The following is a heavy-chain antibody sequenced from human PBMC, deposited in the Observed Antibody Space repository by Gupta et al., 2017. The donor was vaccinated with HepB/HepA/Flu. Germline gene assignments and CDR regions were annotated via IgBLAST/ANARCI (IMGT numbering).Heavy chain of an antibody. V-gene: IGHV4-39*01. CDR2: IYHTGNT. CDR3: ARRNGPDYVIDY. Sequence: QLQLQESGPGLVKPSETLSLTCTVSGGSITSSTYYWGWIRQPPGKGLEWIGNIYHTGNTYYNPSLKSRVTISLDTSENQFSLRLSSVTAADTAVYYCARRNGPDYVIDYWGQGTLVTVSS. J-gene: IGHJ4*02. CDR1: GGSITSSTYY. D-gene: IGHD4-17*01.